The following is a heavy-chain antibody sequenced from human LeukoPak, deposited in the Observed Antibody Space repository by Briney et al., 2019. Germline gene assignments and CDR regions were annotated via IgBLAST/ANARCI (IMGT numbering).Heavy chain of an antibody. J-gene: IGHJ3*02. D-gene: IGHD3-10*01. CDR1: GYMFIAYY. Sequence: ASVKVSCKASGYMFIAYYMHWVRQAPGQGLEWMGWINPNSGGTNYAQKFQGWVTMTRDTSISTAYMELSRLRSDDTAVYYCARDRPYGSGRGAFDIWGQGTMVTVSS. V-gene: IGHV1-2*04. CDR3: ARDRPYGSGRGAFDI. CDR2: INPNSGGT.